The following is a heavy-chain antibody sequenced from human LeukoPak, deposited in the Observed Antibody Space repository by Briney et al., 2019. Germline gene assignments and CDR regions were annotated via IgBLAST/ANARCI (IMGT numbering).Heavy chain of an antibody. J-gene: IGHJ5*02. Sequence: GGSLRLSCAASGFTFSSYAMHWVRQAPGKGLEWVANIKQDGSEKYYVDSVKGRFTISRDNAKNSLYLQMNSLRAEDTAVYYCARVVDSSGWYRINWFDPWGQGTLVTVSS. CDR3: ARVVDSSGWYRINWFDP. CDR1: GFTFSSYA. V-gene: IGHV3-7*01. CDR2: IKQDGSEK. D-gene: IGHD6-19*01.